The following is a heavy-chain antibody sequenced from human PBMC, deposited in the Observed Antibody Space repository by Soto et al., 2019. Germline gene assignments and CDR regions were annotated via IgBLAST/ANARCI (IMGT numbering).Heavy chain of an antibody. Sequence: VSLRLSCAASGFSFSSDSMGWVRQAPGKGLEWVASISSSGSFMNYADSVKGRFTISRDNAKNSLYLQMASLKDEDTAVYYCARDPPTGSTLDWFDSWGQGTLVTVSS. J-gene: IGHJ5*01. CDR3: ARDPPTGSTLDWFDS. CDR2: ISSSGSFM. D-gene: IGHD1-7*01. CDR1: GFSFSSDS. V-gene: IGHV3-21*01.